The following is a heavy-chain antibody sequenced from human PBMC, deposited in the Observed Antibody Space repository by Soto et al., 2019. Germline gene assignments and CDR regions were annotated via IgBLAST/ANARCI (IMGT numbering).Heavy chain of an antibody. CDR2: TIPMFATA. V-gene: IGHV1-69*01. Sequence: QVHLVQSGAEVKKPGSSVKVSCKASGGSFSNYIFAWVRQAPGQGLEWMGGTIPMFATAQYAQTLQGRVTITADESTSTVYMGLTSLTSDDTAVYYCARGLFGQQWLVGFDTWGQGTLVTVSS. CDR1: GGSFSNYI. CDR3: ARGLFGQQWLVGFDT. D-gene: IGHD6-19*01. J-gene: IGHJ4*02.